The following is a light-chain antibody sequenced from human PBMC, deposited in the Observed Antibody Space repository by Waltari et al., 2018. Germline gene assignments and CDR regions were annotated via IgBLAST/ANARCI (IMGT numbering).Light chain of an antibody. CDR3: QHYVRLPVT. J-gene: IGKJ1*01. V-gene: IGKV3-20*01. CDR2: GAS. Sequence: EIVLTQSPGTLSLSPGERVTLSCRASQSVSRALAWYQQKPGQAPRLLLYGASTRATGIPDRFSGSGSGTXXSLTISRLEPEXXXVYYCQHYVRLPVTFGQGTKVEIK. CDR1: QSVSRA.